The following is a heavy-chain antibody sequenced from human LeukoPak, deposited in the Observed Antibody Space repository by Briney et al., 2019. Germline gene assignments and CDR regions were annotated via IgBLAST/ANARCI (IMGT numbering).Heavy chain of an antibody. V-gene: IGHV4-39*01. CDR1: GGSISSSSYY. D-gene: IGHD3-10*01. J-gene: IGHJ4*02. CDR2: VYYRGST. CDR3: ARGTGSLGSVVDY. Sequence: SETLSLTCTVSGGSISSSSYYWGWIRQPPGKGLGWIGSVYYRGSTYYNPSLKSRVTISVDTSKNQFSLKLSSVTAADTALYYCARGTGSLGSVVDYWGQGTLVTVSS.